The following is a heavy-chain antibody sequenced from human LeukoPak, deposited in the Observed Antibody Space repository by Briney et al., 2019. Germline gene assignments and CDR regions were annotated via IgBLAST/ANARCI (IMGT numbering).Heavy chain of an antibody. V-gene: IGHV3-53*01. CDR1: GFTFNNSA. CDR3: ARVRHDYGDYGIDDAFDI. Sequence: PGGSPRLSCAASGFTFNNSAMRWVRQAPGKGLEGVSGIYSGGSKYYADSVKGRFTISRDNSKNTLYLQMNSLRAEDTAVYYCARVRHDYGDYGIDDAFDIWGQGTMVTVSS. J-gene: IGHJ3*02. CDR2: IYSGGSK. D-gene: IGHD4-17*01.